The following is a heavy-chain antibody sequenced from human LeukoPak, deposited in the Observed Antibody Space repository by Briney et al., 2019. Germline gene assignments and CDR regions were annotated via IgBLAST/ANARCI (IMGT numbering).Heavy chain of an antibody. CDR3: ARDKEGRGGFDY. CDR2: IYHSGST. Sequence: SETLSLTCTVSGYSISSGYYWGWIRQPPGKGLEWIGSIYHSGSTYYNPSLKSRVTMSVDRSKNQFSLRLSSVTAADTAVYYCARDKEGRGGFDYWGQGSLVTVSS. CDR1: GYSISSGYY. V-gene: IGHV4-38-2*02. J-gene: IGHJ4*02. D-gene: IGHD3-10*01.